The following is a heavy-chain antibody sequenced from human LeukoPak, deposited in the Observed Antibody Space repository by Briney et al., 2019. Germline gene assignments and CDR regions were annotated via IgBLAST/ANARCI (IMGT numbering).Heavy chain of an antibody. CDR2: ISAYNGNT. V-gene: IGHV1-18*01. Sequence: ASVKVSCTASGYIFTSYGISWVRQAPGRGLEWMGWISAYNGNTNYAQKIQGRVTMTTDTSTSTAYMELRSLRSDDTAVYYCARDHGYYDTSGDHWGQGTLVTVSS. D-gene: IGHD3-22*01. CDR1: GYIFTSYG. CDR3: ARDHGYYDTSGDH. J-gene: IGHJ5*02.